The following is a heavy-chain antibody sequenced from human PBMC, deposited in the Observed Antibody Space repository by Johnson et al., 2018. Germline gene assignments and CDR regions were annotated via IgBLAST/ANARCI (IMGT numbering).Heavy chain of an antibody. CDR2: ITTGGAT. D-gene: IGHD5-18*01. CDR1: GFTFSTYD. J-gene: IGHJ6*03. V-gene: IGHV3-13*01. CDR3: AGELGYAYGFYYYYYIDV. Sequence: VQLVQCGGGLVQPGGSLRLSCAASGFTFSTYDMHWVRQSTGKGLEWVSAITTGGATYHVDSVKGRFTISRDNAENSLFLQMNSLRAEDTAVYYCAGELGYAYGFYYYYYIDVWGKGTTVTVSS.